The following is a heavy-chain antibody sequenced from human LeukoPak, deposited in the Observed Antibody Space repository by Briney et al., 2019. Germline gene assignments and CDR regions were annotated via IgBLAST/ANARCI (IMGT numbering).Heavy chain of an antibody. J-gene: IGHJ4*02. CDR3: ARESIAAAHDY. V-gene: IGHV1-46*03. CDR2: INPSGGST. CDR1: GGTFSSYA. Sequence: VASVKVSCKASGGTFSSYAISWVRQAPGQGLEWMGIINPSGGSTSYAQKFQGRVTMTRDTSTSTVYMELSSLRSEDTAVYYCARESIAAAHDYWGQGTLVTVSS. D-gene: IGHD6-13*01.